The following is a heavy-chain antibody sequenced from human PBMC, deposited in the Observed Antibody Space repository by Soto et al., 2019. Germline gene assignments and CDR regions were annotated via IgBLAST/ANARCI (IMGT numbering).Heavy chain of an antibody. V-gene: IGHV4-31*03. CDR1: GGSISSGGYY. Sequence: QVQLQESGPGLVKPSQTLSLTCTVSGGSISSGGYYWSWIRQHPGKGLEWIGYIYYSGSTYYNPSLKCRVTISVDTSKNQFSLKLSSVTAADTAVYYCARSQTAPVTTVTTLFDYWGQGTLVTVSS. J-gene: IGHJ4*02. D-gene: IGHD4-17*01. CDR3: ARSQTAPVTTVTTLFDY. CDR2: IYYSGST.